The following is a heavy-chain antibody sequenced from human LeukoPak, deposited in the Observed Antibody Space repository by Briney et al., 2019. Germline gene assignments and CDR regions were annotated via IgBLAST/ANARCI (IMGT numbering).Heavy chain of an antibody. V-gene: IGHV4-39*01. D-gene: IGHD3-16*01. Sequence: SETLSLTCTVSGGSISSSSYYWGWIRQPPGKGLEWIGSIYYSGSTYYNASLKSQVSISIDTSKNQFSLRLTSVTAADTAVYYCARQAYIGWFDPWGQGTLVTVSS. CDR2: IYYSGST. CDR1: GGSISSSSYY. J-gene: IGHJ5*02. CDR3: ARQAYIGWFDP.